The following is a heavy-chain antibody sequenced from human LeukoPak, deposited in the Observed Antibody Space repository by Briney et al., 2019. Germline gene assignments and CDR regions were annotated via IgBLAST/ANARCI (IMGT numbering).Heavy chain of an antibody. CDR1: GYTFTSYD. D-gene: IGHD1-26*01. V-gene: IGHV1-8*03. CDR3: ARGPWASAPDY. Sequence: ASVKVSCKASGYTFTSYDINWVRQATGQGLEWMGWTNPNSGNTGYAQKFQGRVTITRNTSISTAYMELSSLRSEDTAVYYCARGPWASAPDYWGQGTLVTVSS. J-gene: IGHJ4*02. CDR2: TNPNSGNT.